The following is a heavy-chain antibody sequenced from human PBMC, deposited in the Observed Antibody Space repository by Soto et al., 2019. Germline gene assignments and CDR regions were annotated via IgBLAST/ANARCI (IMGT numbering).Heavy chain of an antibody. Sequence: QVQLVESGGGVVQPGRSLRLSCAASGFIFSSYAMHWVRRAPGKGLEWVAAVSHDGKSGFYADSVSGRFTVSRDNSNSLVYLQMDRLRPEDTALFYCARLDKFNGGWSWGQGTAVTVSS. CDR3: ARLDKFNGGWS. CDR2: VSHDGKSG. D-gene: IGHD6-19*01. CDR1: GFIFSSYA. V-gene: IGHV3-30*14. J-gene: IGHJ4*02.